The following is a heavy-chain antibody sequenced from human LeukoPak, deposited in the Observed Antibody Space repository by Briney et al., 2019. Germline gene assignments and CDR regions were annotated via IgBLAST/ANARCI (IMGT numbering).Heavy chain of an antibody. V-gene: IGHV3-7*01. Sequence: GGSQRLSCAASGIIITSYWMSWVRQTPGKGLEWVANIKQDGSEKNYVASVKGRFTIFRDNARNSLYLQMNSLRAEETAVYYCASHSYGYNHWGQGTLVIVSS. J-gene: IGHJ5*02. CDR3: ASHSYGYNH. CDR2: IKQDGSEK. CDR1: GIIITSYW. D-gene: IGHD3-16*01.